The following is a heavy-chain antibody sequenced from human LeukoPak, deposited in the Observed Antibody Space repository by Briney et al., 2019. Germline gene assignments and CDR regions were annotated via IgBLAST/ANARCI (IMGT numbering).Heavy chain of an antibody. J-gene: IGHJ5*02. D-gene: IGHD6-19*01. Sequence: ASVKVSFKASGYTFTIYAMHWVRQAPGQRLEWMGWINAANGNTQYSQKFQGRVTITRDTSASTAYMELSSLRSEDTAVYYCARGAPIRVAVAATFDPWGQGTLVTVPS. CDR2: INAANGNT. CDR3: ARGAPIRVAVAATFDP. CDR1: GYTFTIYA. V-gene: IGHV1-3*01.